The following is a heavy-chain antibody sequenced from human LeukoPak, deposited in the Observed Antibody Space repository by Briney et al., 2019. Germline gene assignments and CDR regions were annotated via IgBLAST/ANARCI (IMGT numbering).Heavy chain of an antibody. J-gene: IGHJ6*03. CDR2: ISAYNGNT. CDR3: ARWGEDIVVVVAGYYYYYMNV. D-gene: IGHD2-15*01. Sequence: GASVKVSCKASGYTFTSYGISWVRQAPGQGLEWMGWISAYNGNTNYAQKLQGRVTMTTDTSTSTAYMELRSLRSDDTAVYYCARWGEDIVVVVAGYYYYYMNVWGKGTTVTVSS. V-gene: IGHV1-18*01. CDR1: GYTFTSYG.